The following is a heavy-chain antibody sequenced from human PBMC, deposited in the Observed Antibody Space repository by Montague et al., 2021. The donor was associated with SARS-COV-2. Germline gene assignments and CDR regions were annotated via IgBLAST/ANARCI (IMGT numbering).Heavy chain of an antibody. CDR3: AGENTVTTFGGPYYIDS. D-gene: IGHD4-17*01. J-gene: IGHJ4*02. V-gene: IGHV4-59*02. CDR1: GSSVRSYY. Sequence: SETLSLTCIVSGSSVRSYYWSWIRQPPGKGLEWIGYIYDSGSTNXXPSLKSGVTISVDTSKNQFSLKLSSVTAADTAVYYCAGENTVTTFGGPYYIDSWGQGTLVTVSA. CDR2: IYDSGST.